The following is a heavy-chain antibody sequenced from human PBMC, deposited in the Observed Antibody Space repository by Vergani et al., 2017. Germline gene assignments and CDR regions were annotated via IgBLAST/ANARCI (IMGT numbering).Heavy chain of an antibody. CDR3: AKGAHYGDYVSIPWFDP. Sequence: EVQLVESGGGLVQPGRSLRLSCAASGFTFDDYAMHWVRQAPGKGLEWVSGISWNSGSIGYADSVKGRFTISRDNAKNSLYLQMNSLRAEDTALYYCAKGAHYGDYVSIPWFDPWGQGTLVTVSS. V-gene: IGHV3-9*01. CDR1: GFTFDDYA. J-gene: IGHJ5*02. D-gene: IGHD4-17*01. CDR2: ISWNSGSI.